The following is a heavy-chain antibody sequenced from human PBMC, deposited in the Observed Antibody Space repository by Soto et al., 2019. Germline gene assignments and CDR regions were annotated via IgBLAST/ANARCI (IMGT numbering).Heavy chain of an antibody. V-gene: IGHV4-4*02. CDR1: GGSISSSNW. CDR3: ARVVGGHYYGMDV. Sequence: QVQLQESGPGLVKPSGTLSLTCAVSGGSISSSNWWSWVRQPPGKGLEWIGEIYHSGRTNYNTSLQSRVTISVAKSKNQFSLKLSSVTAAGTAVYYCARVVGGHYYGMDVWGQGTTVTVSS. J-gene: IGHJ6*02. CDR2: IYHSGRT. D-gene: IGHD2-2*01.